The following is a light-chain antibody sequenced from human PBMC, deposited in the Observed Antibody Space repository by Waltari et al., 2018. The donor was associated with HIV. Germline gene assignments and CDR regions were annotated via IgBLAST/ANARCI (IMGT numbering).Light chain of an antibody. CDR2: DVN. J-gene: IGLJ1*01. CDR1: SGDVGNYNY. CDR3: SSYTTVKNLV. V-gene: IGLV2-8*01. Sequence: QSALTQPPSASGSPGQSVTISCTGTSGDVGNYNYVSWYQQHPGKAPKLIMFDVNERPSGVPDRFFGSKSGNTASLTVSGLQADDEADYFCSSYTTVKNLVFGTGTKVTVL.